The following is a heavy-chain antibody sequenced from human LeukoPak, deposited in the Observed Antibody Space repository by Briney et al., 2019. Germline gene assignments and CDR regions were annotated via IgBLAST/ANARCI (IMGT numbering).Heavy chain of an antibody. CDR2: IYYSGST. CDR1: GGSISSYY. J-gene: IGHJ4*02. CDR3: ARGVPEYYDFWSGYFYYFDY. D-gene: IGHD3-3*01. V-gene: IGHV4-59*01. Sequence: SETLSLTCTVSGGSISSYYWSWIRQPPGKGLEWIGYIYYSGSTNYNPSLKSRVTISVDTSKNQFSLKPTSVTAADTAVYYCARGVPEYYDFWSGYFYYFDYWGQGTLVTVSS.